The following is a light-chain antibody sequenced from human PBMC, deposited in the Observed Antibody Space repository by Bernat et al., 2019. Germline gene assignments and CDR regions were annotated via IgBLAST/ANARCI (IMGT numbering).Light chain of an antibody. CDR2: GAS. CDR3: QHLDNYPFT. J-gene: IGKJ5*01. V-gene: IGKV1-9*01. CDR1: QVIGIY. Sequence: DIQLTQSPPFLSASVGDRVTITCRASQVIGIYLAWYQQRPGKAPNLLTYGASTLETGVPSRFSGSGSGTEFTLTISSLQPEDVATYYCQHLDNYPFTFGQGTRLEI.